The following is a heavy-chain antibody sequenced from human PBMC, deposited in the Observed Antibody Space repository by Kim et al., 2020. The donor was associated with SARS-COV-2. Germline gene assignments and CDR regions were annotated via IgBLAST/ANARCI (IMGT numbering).Heavy chain of an antibody. J-gene: IGHJ6*02. D-gene: IGHD2-2*01. V-gene: IGHV3-33*01. CDR1: GFTFSSYG. Sequence: GGSLRLSCAASGFTFSSYGMHWVRQAPGKGLEWVAVIWYDGSNKYYADSVKGRFTISRDNSKNTLYLQMNSLRAEDTAVYYCARESVPAAALQIYYYYYYGMDVWGQGTTVTVSS. CDR3: ARESVPAAALQIYYYYYYGMDV. CDR2: IWYDGSNK.